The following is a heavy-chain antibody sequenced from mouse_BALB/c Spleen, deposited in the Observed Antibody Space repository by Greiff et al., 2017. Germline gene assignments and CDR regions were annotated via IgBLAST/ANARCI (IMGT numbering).Heavy chain of an antibody. V-gene: IGHV1-63*02. Sequence: QVHVKQSGAELVRPGTSVKISCKASGYTFTNYWLGWVKQRPGHGLEWIGDIYPGGGYTNYNEKFKGKATLTADTSSSTAYMQLSSLTSEDSAVYFCARRDYDAFDYWGQGTTLTVSS. CDR2: IYPGGGYT. CDR3: ARRDYDAFDY. J-gene: IGHJ2*01. D-gene: IGHD2-4*01. CDR1: GYTFTNYW.